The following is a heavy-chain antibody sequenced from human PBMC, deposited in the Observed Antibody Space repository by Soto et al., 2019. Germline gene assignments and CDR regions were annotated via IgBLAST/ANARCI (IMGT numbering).Heavy chain of an antibody. J-gene: IGHJ6*02. CDR1: GGSISSYF. Sequence: PSETLSLTCTVSGGSISSYFWSWIRQPPGKGLEWIGYIYYTGSTNYNPSLKSRVTISVDTSKNQFSLQLSSVTAADTAVYYCARHYGPLEEGLRYFDWLLDNYGMDVWGQGTTVTVS. V-gene: IGHV4-59*08. CDR2: IYYTGST. CDR3: ARHYGPLEEGLRYFDWLLDNYGMDV. D-gene: IGHD3-9*01.